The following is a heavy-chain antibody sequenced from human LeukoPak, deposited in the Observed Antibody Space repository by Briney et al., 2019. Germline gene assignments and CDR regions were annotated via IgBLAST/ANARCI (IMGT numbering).Heavy chain of an antibody. CDR3: ARGLNMVTPDY. D-gene: IGHD4/OR15-4a*01. J-gene: IGHJ4*02. CDR1: GFTFSWNA. Sequence: GGSLRLSCAASGFTFSWNAMHWVRQAPGKGLEWVAVVSYDGSNKKYADSVKGRFNISRDNSKNTVYLQMNSLRVEDTAVYYCARGLNMVTPDYWGQGSLVTVSS. CDR2: VSYDGSNK. V-gene: IGHV3-30*04.